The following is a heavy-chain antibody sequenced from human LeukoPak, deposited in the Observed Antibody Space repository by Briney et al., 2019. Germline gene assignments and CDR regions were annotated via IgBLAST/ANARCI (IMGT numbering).Heavy chain of an antibody. D-gene: IGHD3-10*01. CDR1: GYTFTGYY. V-gene: IGHV1-2*02. J-gene: IGHJ3*02. CDR3: ARDLRTSGSPFFDI. Sequence: ASVKVSCKASGYTFTGYYIHWVRQAPEQGLEWMGWTNPNSGGTNYAQKLQGRVTMTTDTSTSTAYMELRSLRSDDTAVYYCARDLRTSGSPFFDIWGQGTMVTVSS. CDR2: TNPNSGGT.